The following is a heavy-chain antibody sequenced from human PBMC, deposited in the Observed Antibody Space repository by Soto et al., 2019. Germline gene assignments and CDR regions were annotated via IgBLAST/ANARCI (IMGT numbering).Heavy chain of an antibody. CDR2: IYYSGST. D-gene: IGHD3-10*01. V-gene: IGHV4-30-4*01. J-gene: IGHJ6*02. CDR1: GGSISSGDYY. Sequence: PSETLSLTCTVSGGSISSGDYYWSWIRQPPGKGLEWIGYIYYSGSTYYNPSLKSRVTISVGTSKNQFSLKLSSVTAADTAVYYCARDGDNYYGMDVWGQGTTVTVSS. CDR3: ARDGDNYYGMDV.